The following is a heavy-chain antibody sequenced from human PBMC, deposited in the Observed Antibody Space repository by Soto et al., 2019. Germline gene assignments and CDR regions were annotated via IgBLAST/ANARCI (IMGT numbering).Heavy chain of an antibody. Sequence: PGESLKISCKGSGYSFTSYWIGWVRQMPGKGLEWMGIIYPGDSDTRYSPSFQGQVTISADNSISTAYLQWSSLKASDTAMYYCARTSAAGKYYYGMDVWGQGTTVTVSS. CDR1: GYSFTSYW. CDR2: IYPGDSDT. D-gene: IGHD6-13*01. V-gene: IGHV5-51*01. CDR3: ARTSAAGKYYYGMDV. J-gene: IGHJ6*02.